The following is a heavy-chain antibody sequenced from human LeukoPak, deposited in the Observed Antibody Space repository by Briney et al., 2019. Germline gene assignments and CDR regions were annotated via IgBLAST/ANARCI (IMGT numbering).Heavy chain of an antibody. Sequence: GGSLRLSCAASGFTFSSYAMHWVRQAPGKGLEYFSAISSNGGSTYYANSVKGRFTISRDNSKNTLYLQMGSLRAEDMAVYYCARGLGFYYYMDVWGKGTTVTVSS. CDR3: ARGLGFYYYMDV. V-gene: IGHV3-64*01. CDR2: ISSNGGST. J-gene: IGHJ6*03. D-gene: IGHD6-19*01. CDR1: GFTFSSYA.